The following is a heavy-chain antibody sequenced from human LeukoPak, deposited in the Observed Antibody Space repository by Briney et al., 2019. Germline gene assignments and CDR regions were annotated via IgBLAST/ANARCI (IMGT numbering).Heavy chain of an antibody. CDR3: ARTGDSSGYYSPFDY. Sequence: KSSETLSLTCAVYGGPFSRSYWSWIRQPPGKGLEWIGEINHSGITNYNPSLKSRVTISIDTSKNQFSLKLSSVTAADTAVYYCARTGDSSGYYSPFDYWGQGTLVTVSS. CDR1: GGPFSRSY. D-gene: IGHD3-22*01. CDR2: INHSGIT. V-gene: IGHV4-34*01. J-gene: IGHJ4*02.